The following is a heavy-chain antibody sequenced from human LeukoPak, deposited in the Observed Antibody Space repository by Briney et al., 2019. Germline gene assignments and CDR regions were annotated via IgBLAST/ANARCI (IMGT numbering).Heavy chain of an antibody. J-gene: IGHJ3*02. CDR3: ARAPKGVDDAFDI. CDR1: GFTVSSNY. Sequence: SGGSLRLSCAASGFTVSSNYMSWGRQAPGKGLEWVSVIHSGGSTYYADSGKGRFTISRDNSKNTLYLQMNSLRAEDTAVYYCARAPKGVDDAFDIWGQGTMVTVSS. V-gene: IGHV3-53*01. CDR2: IHSGGST.